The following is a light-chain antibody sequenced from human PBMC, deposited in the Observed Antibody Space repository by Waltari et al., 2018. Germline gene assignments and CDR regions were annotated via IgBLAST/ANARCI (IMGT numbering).Light chain of an antibody. CDR3: AAWDDSLNGFYV. CDR1: SSNIGSNT. V-gene: IGLV1-44*01. Sequence: QSVLTQPPSASGTPGQRVPISCSGSSSNIGSNTVNWYQQLPGTAPELLIYSNNQRPSGVPDRFSGSKSGTSASLAISGLQSEDEADYYCAAWDDSLNGFYVFGTGTKVTVL. CDR2: SNN. J-gene: IGLJ1*01.